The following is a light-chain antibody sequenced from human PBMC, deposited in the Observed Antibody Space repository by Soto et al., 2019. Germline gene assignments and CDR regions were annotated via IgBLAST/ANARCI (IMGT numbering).Light chain of an antibody. CDR2: AAS. V-gene: IGKV1-27*01. Sequence: DIQMTQSPSSLSASVGDRVTITCRASQGIISWLAWYQQKRGKVPKLXIYAASTLQSGVPSRFSGSGSGTDFTLTISSLQPEDVATYYCQKYNSATWTFGQGTKVDIK. CDR3: QKYNSATWT. J-gene: IGKJ1*01. CDR1: QGIISW.